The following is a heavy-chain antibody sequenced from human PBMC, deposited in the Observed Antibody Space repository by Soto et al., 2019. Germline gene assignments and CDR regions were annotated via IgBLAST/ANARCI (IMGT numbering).Heavy chain of an antibody. J-gene: IGHJ6*02. V-gene: IGHV3-30-3*01. D-gene: IGHD3-10*01. CDR3: ARDPSSGSGSSTHHNNYYYGMDV. CDR2: ISYDGSNK. CDR1: GFTFSSYA. Sequence: PGGSLRLSCAASGFTFSSYAMHWVRQAPGKGLGWVAVISYDGSNKYYADSVKGRFTISRDNSKNTLYLQMNSLRAEDTAVYYCARDPSSGSGSSTHHNNYYYGMDVWGQGTTVTVSS.